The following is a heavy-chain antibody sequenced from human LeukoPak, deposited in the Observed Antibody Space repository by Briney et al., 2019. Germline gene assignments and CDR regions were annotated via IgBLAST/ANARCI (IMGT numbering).Heavy chain of an antibody. CDR3: ARDIVSDSGSYPYYYYYYMDV. J-gene: IGHJ6*03. D-gene: IGHD1-26*01. CDR2: IIHNFSTA. CDR1: GGTFSSYA. V-gene: IGHV1-69*13. Sequence: GASLKVSCKASGGTFSSYAISWVRQAPGQGLEWMGGIIHNFSTANYAQKFQGRVTITADESTSTAYMELSSLRSEDTAVYYCARDIVSDSGSYPYYYYYYMDVWGKGTTVTVSS.